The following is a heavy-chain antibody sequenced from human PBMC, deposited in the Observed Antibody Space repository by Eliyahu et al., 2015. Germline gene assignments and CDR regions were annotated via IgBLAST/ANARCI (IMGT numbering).Heavy chain of an antibody. CDR1: GFTFSSYA. J-gene: IGHJ4*02. Sequence: EVQLLESGGGLVQPGGSLRLSCXAXGFTFSSYAMSWVRQAPGKGLEWVSAISGSGGSTYYADSVKGRFTISRDNSKNTLYLQMNSLRAEDTAVYYCAKDSSGSYYGLHYWGQGTLVTVSS. V-gene: IGHV3-23*01. CDR2: ISGSGGST. CDR3: AKDSSGSYYGLHY. D-gene: IGHD3-10*01.